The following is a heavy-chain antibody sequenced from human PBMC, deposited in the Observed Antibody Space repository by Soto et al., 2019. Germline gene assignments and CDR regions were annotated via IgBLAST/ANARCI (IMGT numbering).Heavy chain of an antibody. J-gene: IGHJ4*02. CDR2: IIPIFGTA. CDR1: GGTFSSYA. V-gene: IGHV1-69*12. Sequence: QVQLVQSGAEVKKPGSSVKVSCKASGGTFSSYAISWVRQAPGQGLEWMGGIIPIFGTANYAQKFQGRVTITADESTSTADMELSSLRSEDTAVYYCARDADIWAVAGTTLGYWGQGTLVTVSS. D-gene: IGHD6-19*01. CDR3: ARDADIWAVAGTTLGY.